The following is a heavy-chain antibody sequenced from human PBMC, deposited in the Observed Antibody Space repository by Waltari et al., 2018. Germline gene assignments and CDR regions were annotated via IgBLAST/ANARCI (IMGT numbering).Heavy chain of an antibody. J-gene: IGHJ3*02. CDR3: ASRRAFDAFDI. Sequence: QVQLQESGPGLVMPSETLSLTCAVSGSSISSGYYWGWIRQPPGKELEWSGSIYHSGSTYDNPSLKSRVTTSVDTSKNQFSLKLSSVTAADTAVYYCASRRAFDAFDIWGQGTMVTVSS. V-gene: IGHV4-38-2*01. CDR2: IYHSGST. CDR1: GSSISSGYY.